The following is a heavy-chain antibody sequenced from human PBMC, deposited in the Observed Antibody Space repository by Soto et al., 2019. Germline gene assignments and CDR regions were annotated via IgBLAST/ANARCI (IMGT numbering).Heavy chain of an antibody. CDR2: INPNSGGT. V-gene: IGHV1-2*04. J-gene: IGHJ4*02. D-gene: IGHD3-9*01. CDR3: ARSLNYDILTGYPPPFDY. Sequence: GASVKGACKASGSTFPGDYMHWVRQAPGQGLEWMGWINPNSGGTNYAQKFQGWVTMTRDTSISTAYMELSRLRSDDTAVYYCARSLNYDILTGYPPPFDYWGQGTLVTVSS. CDR1: GSTFPGDY.